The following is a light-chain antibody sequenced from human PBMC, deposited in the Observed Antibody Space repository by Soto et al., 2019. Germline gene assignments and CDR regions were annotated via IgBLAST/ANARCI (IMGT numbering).Light chain of an antibody. CDR2: SNN. CDR3: AAWDDSLNGPV. Sequence: QSVLSQPPSASGTPEQGVTISCSGSSSNIGSNTVNWYQQLPGTAPKLLIYSNNQRPSGVPDRFSGSKSGTSASLAISGLQSEDEADYYCAAWDDSLNGPVFGGGTQLTVL. V-gene: IGLV1-44*01. CDR1: SSNIGSNT. J-gene: IGLJ2*01.